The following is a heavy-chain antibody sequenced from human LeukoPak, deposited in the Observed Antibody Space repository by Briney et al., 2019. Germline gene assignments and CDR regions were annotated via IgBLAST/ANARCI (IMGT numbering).Heavy chain of an antibody. Sequence: SETLSLTCTVSGGSINNGGYYWSWIRQHPGKGLEWIGYIYYSGSSCYNPSLRSRVTISVDTSKNHFSLKLSSVTAADTAVYYCARNRDGYNSFDYWGQGTLVTVSS. J-gene: IGHJ4*02. V-gene: IGHV4-31*03. CDR1: GGSINNGGYY. D-gene: IGHD5-24*01. CDR3: ARNRDGYNSFDY. CDR2: IYYSGSS.